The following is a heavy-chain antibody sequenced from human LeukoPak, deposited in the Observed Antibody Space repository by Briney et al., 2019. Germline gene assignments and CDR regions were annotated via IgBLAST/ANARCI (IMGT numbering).Heavy chain of an antibody. CDR1: GGSISSSTYY. Sequence: PSETPSLTCTVSGGSISSSTYYWGWIRQPPRKGLEWIGSIYYSGNTYYNPSLKSRVTISVDTSKNQFSLKLSSVTAADTAVYYCARQKYYYDSSGLDAFDIWGQGTMVTVSS. V-gene: IGHV4-39*01. D-gene: IGHD3-22*01. CDR2: IYYSGNT. J-gene: IGHJ3*02. CDR3: ARQKYYYDSSGLDAFDI.